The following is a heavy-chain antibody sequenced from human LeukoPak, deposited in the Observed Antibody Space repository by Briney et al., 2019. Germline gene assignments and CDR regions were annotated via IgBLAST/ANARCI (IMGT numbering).Heavy chain of an antibody. Sequence: ASVKDSCKASGYTFNNHYMYWVGQAPGQGLEWMGVINPSGGSTSYAQKFQGRATMTRDTSTRTVYMEVNSLRSEDTAVYYCAREPAQITIFGHSDYWGQGTLVTVSS. J-gene: IGHJ4*02. CDR1: GYTFNNHY. CDR3: AREPAQITIFGHSDY. V-gene: IGHV1-46*02. D-gene: IGHD3-3*01. CDR2: INPSGGST.